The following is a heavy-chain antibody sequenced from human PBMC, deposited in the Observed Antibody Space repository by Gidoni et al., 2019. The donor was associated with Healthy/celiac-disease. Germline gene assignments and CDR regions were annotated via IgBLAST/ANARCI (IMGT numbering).Heavy chain of an antibody. CDR2: ISGSGGST. J-gene: IGHJ4*02. Sequence: EVQLVESGGGLVQPGGSLSPSCAASGFTFSSYAMSWVRQAPGKGLEWVSAISGSGGSTYYADSVKGRFTISRDNSKNTLYLQMNSLRAEDTAVYYCAKVIGAVTTFSAFDYWGQGTLVTVSS. CDR3: AKVIGAVTTFSAFDY. CDR1: GFTFSSYA. D-gene: IGHD4-4*01. V-gene: IGHV3-23*04.